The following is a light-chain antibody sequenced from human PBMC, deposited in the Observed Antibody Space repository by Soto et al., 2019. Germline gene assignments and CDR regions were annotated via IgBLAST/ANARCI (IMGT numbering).Light chain of an antibody. CDR2: GAS. J-gene: IGKJ1*01. V-gene: IGKV3-20*01. Sequence: EIVLTQSPGSLSLSPGQRATLSCRASQSVDTTFFAWYQKKPGQAPRLLIYGASKRATGTPDRFSGSGSGTDFTLIISGLEPEDFAVYYCQQYMSSVTFGHGTKVEIK. CDR3: QQYMSSVT. CDR1: QSVDTTF.